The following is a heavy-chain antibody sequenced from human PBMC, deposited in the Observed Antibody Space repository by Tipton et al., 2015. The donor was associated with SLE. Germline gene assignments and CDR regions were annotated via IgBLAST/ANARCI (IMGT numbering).Heavy chain of an antibody. Sequence: LRLSCTASGGSICSSSYYWGWIRQPPGKGLEWVGYIYYSGSTNYNPSLKSRVTISVDTSKNQFSLKLSSVTAADTAVYYCAREGAYYGGNSFDYWGQGTLVTVSS. D-gene: IGHD4-23*01. CDR3: AREGAYYGGNSFDY. CDR1: GGSICSSSYY. CDR2: IYYSGST. V-gene: IGHV4-61*01. J-gene: IGHJ4*02.